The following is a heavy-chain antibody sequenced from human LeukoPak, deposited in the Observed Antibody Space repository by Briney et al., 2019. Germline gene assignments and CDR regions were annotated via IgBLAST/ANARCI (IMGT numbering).Heavy chain of an antibody. CDR2: ISTYTGIT. J-gene: IGHJ5*02. CDR1: GYNFISFG. CDR3: ARDSDYGGTGYGDWLDP. V-gene: IGHV1-18*01. Sequence: VASVTVSCKASGYNFISFGVSWVRQAPGQGLEWMGWISTYTGITHYAEKFQGRVTMTADTSTATAYMELKRLTYDDTAIYYCARDSDYGGTGYGDWLDPWGQGALVIVSS. D-gene: IGHD4-23*01.